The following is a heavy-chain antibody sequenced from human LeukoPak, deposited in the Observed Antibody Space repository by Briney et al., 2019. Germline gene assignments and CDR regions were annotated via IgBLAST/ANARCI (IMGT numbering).Heavy chain of an antibody. CDR1: GFTFSSYW. V-gene: IGHV3-66*01. Sequence: GGSLRLSCAASGFTFSSYWMSWVRQAPGKGLEWVSVIYSGGSTYYADSVKGRFTISRDNSKNTLYLQMNSLRAEDTAVYYCAREDSNYYDSSGSFDYWGQGTLVTVSS. J-gene: IGHJ4*02. CDR2: IYSGGST. D-gene: IGHD3-22*01. CDR3: AREDSNYYDSSGSFDY.